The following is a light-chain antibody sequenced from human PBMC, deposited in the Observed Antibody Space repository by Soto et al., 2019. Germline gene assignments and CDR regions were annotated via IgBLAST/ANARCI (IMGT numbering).Light chain of an antibody. Sequence: QPVLTQPPSASGTPGQRVSISCSGSSSNIGRYSVNWYQRFPGTAPKLLIYNDNQRPSGVPDRFSGSKFGTSVSLVISGLQSKDEADYYCAAWDDSLSGVVFGGGTKLTVL. V-gene: IGLV1-44*01. J-gene: IGLJ3*02. CDR3: AAWDDSLSGVV. CDR1: SSNIGRYS. CDR2: NDN.